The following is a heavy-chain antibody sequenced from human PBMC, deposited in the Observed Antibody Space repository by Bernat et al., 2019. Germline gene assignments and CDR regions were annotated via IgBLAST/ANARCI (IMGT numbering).Heavy chain of an antibody. CDR1: GFTFSSYG. CDR3: ASNLWFGEFGMGPGY. J-gene: IGHJ4*02. CDR2: IWYDGSNK. V-gene: IGHV3-33*01. D-gene: IGHD3-10*01. Sequence: QVQLVESGGGVVQPGRSLRLSCAASGFTFSSYGMHWVRQAPGKGLEWVAVIWYDGSNKYYADSVKGRFTISRDNSKNTLYLQMNSLRAEDTAVYYCASNLWFGEFGMGPGYWGQGTLVTVSS.